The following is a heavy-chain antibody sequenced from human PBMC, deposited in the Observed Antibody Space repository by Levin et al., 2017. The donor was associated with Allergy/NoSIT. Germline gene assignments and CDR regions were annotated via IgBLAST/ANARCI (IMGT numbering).Heavy chain of an antibody. Sequence: SETLSLTCTVSGVSMIGYYWTWIRKSPGKGLEWIGFIGYTGKIKYNPSLKSRISISIDTSKNQFSLELTFVTAADTAVYYCARLPDISGWPFDSWGQGSLVTLSS. CDR3: ARLPDISGWPFDS. D-gene: IGHD6-19*01. J-gene: IGHJ4*02. CDR1: GVSMIGYY. V-gene: IGHV4-59*01. CDR2: IGYTGKI.